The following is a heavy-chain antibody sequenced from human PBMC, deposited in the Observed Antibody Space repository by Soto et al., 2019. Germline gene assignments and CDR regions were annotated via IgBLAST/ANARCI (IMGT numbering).Heavy chain of an antibody. V-gene: IGHV3-30-3*01. J-gene: IGHJ4*02. Sequence: QVQLVESGGGVVQPGRSLRLSCAASGFTFNSYAMHWLRQAPGKGLEWVAVISYDGSNKYYADSVKGRFTISRDNSKNTLYLQMNSLRAEDTAVYYCARDPGGTDFAAWTYYFDYWGQGTLVTVSS. CDR2: ISYDGSNK. CDR3: ARDPGGTDFAAWTYYFDY. D-gene: IGHD3-3*01. CDR1: GFTFNSYA.